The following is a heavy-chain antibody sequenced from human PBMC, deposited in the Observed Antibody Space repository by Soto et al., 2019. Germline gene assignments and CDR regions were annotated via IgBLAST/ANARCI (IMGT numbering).Heavy chain of an antibody. Sequence: EVQLVESGGGLVQPGGSLRLSCAASGFTFSSYWRSWVRQAPGKGLEWVANIKQDGSEKFYVDSVKGRFTISRDNAKNSLYLQMNSLRAEDTAVYYCARGTGAAVAADYWGQGTLVTVSS. D-gene: IGHD6-19*01. CDR1: GFTFSSYW. CDR3: ARGTGAAVAADY. V-gene: IGHV3-7*01. J-gene: IGHJ4*02. CDR2: IKQDGSEK.